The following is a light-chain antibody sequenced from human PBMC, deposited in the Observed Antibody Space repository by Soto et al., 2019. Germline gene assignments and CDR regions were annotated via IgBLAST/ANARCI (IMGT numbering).Light chain of an antibody. V-gene: IGKV3-11*01. CDR1: QIIGSE. CDR3: QQRYSWPIT. J-gene: IGKJ5*01. CDR2: DAS. Sequence: EIVLTQSPATLSLSAGEGATLSCRASQIIGSELAWYQQKPGQAPRLVIADASNRATGIPARFSGSGSATDFTLTIRTVEPGDVGIYYCQQRYSWPITFGQGTRLEIK.